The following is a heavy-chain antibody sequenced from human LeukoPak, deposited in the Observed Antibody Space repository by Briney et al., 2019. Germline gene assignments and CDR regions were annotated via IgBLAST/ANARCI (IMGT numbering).Heavy chain of an antibody. CDR3: AREWVGSGSPFDY. V-gene: IGHV3-7*04. Sequence: PGGSLRLSCAASGFFLRNHWMSWVRQAPGKGLEWVAIIKQDGSEKYYVDSVKGRFTISRDNAKNSLYLQMNSLRAEDTAVYYCAREWVGSGSPFDYWGQGTLVTVSS. CDR2: IKQDGSEK. J-gene: IGHJ4*02. CDR1: GFFLRNHW. D-gene: IGHD3-10*01.